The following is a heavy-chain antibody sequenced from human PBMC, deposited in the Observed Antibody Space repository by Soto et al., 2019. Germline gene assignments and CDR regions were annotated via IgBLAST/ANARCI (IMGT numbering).Heavy chain of an antibody. V-gene: IGHV2-5*01. Sequence: SGPTLGNPTQTLTLTCTVSGLSLSTRGGGVGWIRQPPGKALDWLALIYWNDDKRYSPPLKSRLTITKDTSKNQVVLTMTNMDPVDTATYYCAHSTYDCVWRTYRRQPYFDYWGQGTLVTVSS. J-gene: IGHJ4*02. D-gene: IGHD3-16*02. CDR2: IYWNDDK. CDR1: GLSLSTRGGG. CDR3: AHSTYDCVWRTYRRQPYFDY.